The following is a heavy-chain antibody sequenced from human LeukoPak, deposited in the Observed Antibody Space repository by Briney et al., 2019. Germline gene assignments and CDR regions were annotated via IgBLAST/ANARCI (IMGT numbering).Heavy chain of an antibody. V-gene: IGHV1-8*01. J-gene: IGHJ5*02. CDR2: MNPNSSNT. Sequence: ASVKVSCKASGYTFTSYDINWVRQATGQGLEWMGWMNPNSSNTGYAQKFQGRVTMTRNTSISTAYMELSSLRSEDTAVYYCARTYYDFWSGYPMGIDPWGQGTLVTVSS. D-gene: IGHD3-3*01. CDR1: GYTFTSYD. CDR3: ARTYYDFWSGYPMGIDP.